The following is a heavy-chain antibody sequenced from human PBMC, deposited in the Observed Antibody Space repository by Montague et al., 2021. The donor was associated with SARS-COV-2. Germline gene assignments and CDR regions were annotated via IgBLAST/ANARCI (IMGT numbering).Heavy chain of an antibody. V-gene: IGHV4-61*02. CDR3: ARAHSGSWAHLDN. Sequence: TLSLTCTVSGGSISSGSYYWSWIRPPAGKGLEWIGRIYTSGTTDYSFSLKSRVTISVDTSKNQFSLMLTSVTAADTAVYYCARAHSGSWAHLDNWGQGSLVTVSS. CDR2: IYTSGTT. CDR1: GGSISSGSYY. J-gene: IGHJ4*02. D-gene: IGHD5-12*01.